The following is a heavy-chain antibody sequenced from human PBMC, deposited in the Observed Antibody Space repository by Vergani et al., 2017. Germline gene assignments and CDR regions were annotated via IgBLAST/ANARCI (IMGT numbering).Heavy chain of an antibody. CDR1: GFTFSSYW. Sequence: EVQLVESGGGLVQPGGSLRLSCAASGFTFSSYWMSWVRQAPGKGLEWVANIKQDGSEKYYVDSVKGRFTISRDNAKNSLYLQMNSLRAEDTAVYYCARDGNSGAAILWFDPWGQGTLVTVSS. CDR3: ARDGNSGAAILWFDP. D-gene: IGHD2-2*01. CDR2: IKQDGSEK. V-gene: IGHV3-7*01. J-gene: IGHJ5*02.